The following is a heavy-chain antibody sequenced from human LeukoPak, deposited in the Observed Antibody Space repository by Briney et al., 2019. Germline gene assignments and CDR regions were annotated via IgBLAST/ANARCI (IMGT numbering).Heavy chain of an antibody. J-gene: IGHJ6*04. V-gene: IGHV3-23*01. CDR1: GFTFSSYG. D-gene: IGHD6-19*01. Sequence: GGSLRLSCAASGFTFSSYGMSWVRQAPGKGLEWVSAISGSGGSTYYADSVKGRFTISRDNSKNTLYLQMNSLRAEDTAVYYCAREVGWNYYCMDVWGKGTTVTISS. CDR3: AREVGWNYYCMDV. CDR2: ISGSGGST.